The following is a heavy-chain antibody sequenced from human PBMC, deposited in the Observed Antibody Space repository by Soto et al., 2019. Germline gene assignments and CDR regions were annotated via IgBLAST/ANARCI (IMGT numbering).Heavy chain of an antibody. CDR1: GGSISSGGYY. Sequence: SETLSLTCTVSGGSISSGGYYWSWIRQHPGKDLEWIGYIYYSGSTYYNPSLKSRVTISVDTSKNQFSLKLSSVTAADTAVYYCARHTGIAARLGIKYYYYYMDVWGKGTTVTVSS. V-gene: IGHV4-31*03. J-gene: IGHJ6*03. CDR2: IYYSGST. D-gene: IGHD6-6*01. CDR3: ARHTGIAARLGIKYYYYYMDV.